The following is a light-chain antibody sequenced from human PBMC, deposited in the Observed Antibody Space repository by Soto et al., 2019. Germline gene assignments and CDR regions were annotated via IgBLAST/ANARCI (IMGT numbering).Light chain of an antibody. CDR2: GTS. J-gene: IGKJ1*01. Sequence: EIVLTQSPGTLSLSPWERATLSCRASRSVNINYFAWYQQKSGQAPRPLIYGTSNRASGIPDRFSGSGSGTDFTLSISGLEPEDFAVYFCQQYANSRTFGQGTKVDIK. CDR3: QQYANSRT. V-gene: IGKV3-20*01. CDR1: RSVNINY.